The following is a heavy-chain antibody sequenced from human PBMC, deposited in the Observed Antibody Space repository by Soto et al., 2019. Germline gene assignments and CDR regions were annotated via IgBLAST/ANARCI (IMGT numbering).Heavy chain of an antibody. CDR3: AKAQGYDFWSGYYSDDY. J-gene: IGHJ4*02. Sequence: EVLLLESGGGLVQPGGSLRLSCAASGFTFSSYAMSWVRQAPGKGLEWVSAISGSGGSTYYADSVKGRFTISRDNSKNTLYLQMNSLRAEDTAVYYCAKAQGYDFWSGYYSDDYWGQGTLVTVSS. V-gene: IGHV3-23*01. CDR2: ISGSGGST. D-gene: IGHD3-3*01. CDR1: GFTFSSYA.